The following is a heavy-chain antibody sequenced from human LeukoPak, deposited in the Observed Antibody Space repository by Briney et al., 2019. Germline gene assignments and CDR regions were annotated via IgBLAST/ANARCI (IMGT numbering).Heavy chain of an antibody. CDR3: AKDFVTMVRGVSHYFDY. J-gene: IGHJ4*02. Sequence: GRSLRLSCAASGFTFSSYGMHWVRQAPGKGLEWVAVIWYDGSNKYYADSVKGRFTISRDNSKNTLYLLMYSLRAEDTAVYYCAKDFVTMVRGVSHYFDYWGQGTLVTVSS. D-gene: IGHD3-10*01. V-gene: IGHV3-33*06. CDR1: GFTFSSYG. CDR2: IWYDGSNK.